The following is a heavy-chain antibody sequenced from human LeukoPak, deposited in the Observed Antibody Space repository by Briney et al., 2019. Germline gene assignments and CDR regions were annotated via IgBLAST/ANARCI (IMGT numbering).Heavy chain of an antibody. CDR1: GFTFSDHA. D-gene: IGHD2-8*01. CDR2: ISYHARDR. J-gene: IGHJ4*02. V-gene: IGHV3-30*04. CDR3: AAQPCINGICYLDY. Sequence: GGPLRLSCTASGFTFSDHAMHWVRQAPGKGLEWVTVISYHARDRFYADSVKGRFTVSRDNSRNILYLQMNSLRVEDSAVYYCAAQPCINGICYLDYWGQGALVTVSS.